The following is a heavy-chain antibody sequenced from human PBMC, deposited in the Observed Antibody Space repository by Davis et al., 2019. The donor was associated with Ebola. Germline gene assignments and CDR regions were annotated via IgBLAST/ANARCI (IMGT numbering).Heavy chain of an antibody. CDR1: AGSMSISGYY. Sequence: MPSETLSLTCTVSAGSMSISGYYWTWIRQPPGKGPQWIGSLYYSGTTYYNPSLKSRVTISVDTSKSQFSLKLNSVTGADTAVYYCGRHSHNSGFDYWGQGPLVTVSS. D-gene: IGHD3-22*01. CDR3: GRHSHNSGFDY. V-gene: IGHV4-39*01. CDR2: LYYSGTT. J-gene: IGHJ4*02.